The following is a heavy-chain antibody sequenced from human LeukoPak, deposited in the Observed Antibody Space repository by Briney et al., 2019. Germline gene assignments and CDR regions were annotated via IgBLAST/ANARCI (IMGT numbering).Heavy chain of an antibody. V-gene: IGHV1-2*02. J-gene: IGHJ4*02. D-gene: IGHD2-2*01. CDR1: GYTFTGYY. Sequence: ASVKVSCKASGYTFTGYYMHWVRQAPGQGLEWMGWIKPNSGGTNYAQKFQGRVTMTRDTSISTAYMELSRLGSDDTAVYYCAKEEGSSTSWPEKWGQGTLVTVSS. CDR3: AKEEGSSTSWPEK. CDR2: IKPNSGGT.